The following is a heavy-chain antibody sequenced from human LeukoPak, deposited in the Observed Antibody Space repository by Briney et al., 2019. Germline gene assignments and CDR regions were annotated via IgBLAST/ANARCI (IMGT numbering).Heavy chain of an antibody. D-gene: IGHD5-12*01. CDR2: INPSGGST. V-gene: IGHV1-46*01. CDR3: ARGDPVPHRAHSGYDYTGY. Sequence: ASVKVSCKASGYTFTSYYMHWVRQAPGQGLEWMGIINPSGGSTSYAQKFQGRVTMTRDMSTSTVHMELSSLRSEDTAVYYCARGDPVPHRAHSGYDYTGYWGQGTLVTVSS. J-gene: IGHJ4*02. CDR1: GYTFTSYY.